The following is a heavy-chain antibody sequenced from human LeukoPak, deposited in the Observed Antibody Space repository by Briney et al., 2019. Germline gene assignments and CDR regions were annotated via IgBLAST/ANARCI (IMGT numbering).Heavy chain of an antibody. CDR1: GFTFSSYA. CDR2: ISGSGGST. D-gene: IGHD2-15*01. J-gene: IGHJ4*02. V-gene: IGHV3-23*01. Sequence: PGGSLRLACAASGFTFSSYAISWVRQAPGKGLEWVSAISGSGGSTYYADSVKGRFTIPRDNSKNTLYLQMNSLRAEDTAVYYCAKDLAATQLSYFDYWGQGTLVTVSS. CDR3: AKDLAATQLSYFDY.